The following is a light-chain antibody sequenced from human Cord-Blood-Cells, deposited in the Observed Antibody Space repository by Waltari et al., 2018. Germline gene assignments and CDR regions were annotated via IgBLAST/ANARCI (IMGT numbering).Light chain of an antibody. J-gene: IGKJ4*01. CDR1: QSISSY. Sequence: DIQMTQSPSSLSASVGDSVPITCRASQSISSYLNWYQQKPGKAPKLLIYAASSLQSGVPSRFSGSGSGTDFTLTISSLQPEDFATYYCQQSYSTPPTFCGGTKVEIK. V-gene: IGKV1-39*01. CDR2: AAS. CDR3: QQSYSTPPT.